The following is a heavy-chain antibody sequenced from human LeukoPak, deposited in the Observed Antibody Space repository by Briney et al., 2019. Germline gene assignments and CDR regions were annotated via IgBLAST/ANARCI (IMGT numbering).Heavy chain of an antibody. CDR2: IKQDGSER. Sequence: GGFLRLSCAASGFTFSSYWMSWVRQAPGKGLEWVANIKQDGSERYYVDSVKGRFTISRDNAKNSLYLQMNSLRAEDTAVYYCAELGITMIGGVWGKGTTVTISS. J-gene: IGHJ6*04. CDR3: AELGITMIGGV. D-gene: IGHD3-10*02. V-gene: IGHV3-7*01. CDR1: GFTFSSYW.